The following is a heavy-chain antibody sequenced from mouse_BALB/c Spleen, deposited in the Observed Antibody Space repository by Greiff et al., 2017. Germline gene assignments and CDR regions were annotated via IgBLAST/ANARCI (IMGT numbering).Heavy chain of an antibody. CDR3: ARGEDRYYAMDY. V-gene: IGHV1-67*01. CDR1: GYTFTDYA. D-gene: IGHD2-14*01. Sequence: QVHVKQSGPELVRPGESVKISCKGSGYTFTDYAMHWVKQSHAKSLEWIGVISIYYDNTNYNQKFKGKATMTVDKSSSTAYMELARLTSEDSAIYYCARGEDRYYAMDYWGQGTSVTVSS. CDR2: ISIYYDNT. J-gene: IGHJ4*01.